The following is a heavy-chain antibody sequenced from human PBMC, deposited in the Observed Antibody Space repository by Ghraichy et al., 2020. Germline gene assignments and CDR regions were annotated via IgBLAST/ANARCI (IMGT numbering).Heavy chain of an antibody. J-gene: IGHJ4*02. Sequence: GGSLRLSCAASGFTVSSNYMSWVRQAPGKGLEWVSVIYSGGSTYYADSVKGRFTISRDNSKNTLDLQMNSLRAKDTAVYYCARVVHYGGNSLFDYWGQGTLVTVSS. D-gene: IGHD4-23*01. CDR3: ARVVHYGGNSLFDY. CDR2: IYSGGST. V-gene: IGHV3-66*01. CDR1: GFTVSSNY.